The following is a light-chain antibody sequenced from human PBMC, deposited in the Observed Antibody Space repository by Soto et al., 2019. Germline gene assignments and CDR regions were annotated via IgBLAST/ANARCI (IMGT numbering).Light chain of an antibody. CDR1: SSDVGGYNY. Sequence: QSALTQPASVSWSPGQSITISSSGTSSDVGGYNYVSLYQQHPGKAPKLMIYDVSNRPSGVSNRFSGSKSGNTASLTISGLQAEDEADYYCSSYTSSDVVFGGGTKVTVL. J-gene: IGLJ2*01. CDR3: SSYTSSDVV. CDR2: DVS. V-gene: IGLV2-14*01.